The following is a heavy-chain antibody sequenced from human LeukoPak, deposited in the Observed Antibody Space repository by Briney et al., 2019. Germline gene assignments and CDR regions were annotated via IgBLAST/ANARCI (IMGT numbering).Heavy chain of an antibody. V-gene: IGHV3-53*01. D-gene: IGHD2-15*01. CDR3: ARGITPNWFDP. CDR1: GFTASSNY. Sequence: GGSLRPSCAGSGFTASSNYMSWVRQAPGKGLEWVSVIYSGGGTYYADSVKGRFTISRDNSKNTLYLQMNSLRAEDTAVYYCARGITPNWFDPWGQGTLVTVSS. CDR2: IYSGGGT. J-gene: IGHJ5*02.